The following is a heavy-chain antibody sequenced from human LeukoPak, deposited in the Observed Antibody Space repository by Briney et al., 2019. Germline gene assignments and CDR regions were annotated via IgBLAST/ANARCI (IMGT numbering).Heavy chain of an antibody. D-gene: IGHD4-11*01. Sequence: PGGSLRLSCAASGFTFSNYAMSWVRQAPGKGLEWVAFIGYDGDNKFYVDSVKGRFAISRDNSKSTLYLQMSSVRVEDTAMYYCASLSAMTTALPDVWGHGTMVTVSS. CDR3: ASLSAMTTALPDV. V-gene: IGHV3-30*09. CDR2: IGYDGDNK. CDR1: GFTFSNYA. J-gene: IGHJ6*02.